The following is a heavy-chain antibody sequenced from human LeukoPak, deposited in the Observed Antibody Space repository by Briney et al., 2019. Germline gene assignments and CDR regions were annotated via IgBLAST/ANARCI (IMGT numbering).Heavy chain of an antibody. D-gene: IGHD6-13*01. J-gene: IGHJ5*02. CDR2: MNPNSGNT. V-gene: IGHV1-8*01. Sequence: GPVKVSCKASGYTFTSYDINWVRQATGQGLEWMGWMNPNSGNTGYAQKFQGRVTMTRNTSISTAYMELSSLRSEDTAVYYCARGRSSSWFDPWGQGTLVTVSS. CDR1: GYTFTSYD. CDR3: ARGRSSSWFDP.